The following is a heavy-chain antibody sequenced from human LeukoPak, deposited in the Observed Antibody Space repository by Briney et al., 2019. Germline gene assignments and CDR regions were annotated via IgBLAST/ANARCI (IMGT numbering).Heavy chain of an antibody. CDR2: IYSGGST. J-gene: IGHJ4*02. V-gene: IGHV3-53*01. D-gene: IGHD1-26*01. Sequence: GGSLRLSCAASGFNVSSNYMSWVRQAPGKGLEWVSVIYSGGSTYYADSVKGRFTISRDNSKNTLYLQMNSLRAEDTAVYYCARDLSVGAFDYWGQGTLVTVSS. CDR3: ARDLSVGAFDY. CDR1: GFNVSSNY.